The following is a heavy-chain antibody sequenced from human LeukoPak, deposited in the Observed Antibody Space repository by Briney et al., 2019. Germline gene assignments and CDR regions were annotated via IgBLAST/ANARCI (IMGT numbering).Heavy chain of an antibody. D-gene: IGHD1-26*01. J-gene: IGHJ4*02. Sequence: ASVKVSCKASGGTFSSYGISWVRQAPGQGLEWMGWISVYNGNTKYAQKFQGRVTLTTDTSTSTAYMELRSLRSDDTAVYYCARVASYRKSDYWGQGTLVTVSS. CDR2: ISVYNGNT. CDR1: GGTFSSYG. CDR3: ARVASYRKSDY. V-gene: IGHV1-18*01.